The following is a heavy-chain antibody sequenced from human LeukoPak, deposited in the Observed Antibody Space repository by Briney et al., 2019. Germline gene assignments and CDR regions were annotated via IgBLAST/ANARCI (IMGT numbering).Heavy chain of an antibody. J-gene: IGHJ4*02. CDR1: GYSISSGYY. CDR3: AREDYGDYEMGL. CDR2: IYHSGST. Sequence: SETLSLTCAVSGYSISSGYYWGWIRQPPGKGLEWIGSIYHSGSTYYNPSLKSRVTISVDTSKNQFSLKLTSVTAADTAAYYCAREDYGDYEMGLWGQGTLVTVSS. D-gene: IGHD4-17*01. V-gene: IGHV4-38-2*02.